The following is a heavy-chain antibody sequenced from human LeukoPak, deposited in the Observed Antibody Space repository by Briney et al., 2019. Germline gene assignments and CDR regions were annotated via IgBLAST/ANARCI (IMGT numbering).Heavy chain of an antibody. CDR2: ISSSSDTI. D-gene: IGHD3-3*01. V-gene: IGHV3-48*02. Sequence: GGSLGLSCAASGFTFNSNSMNWVRQAPGKGLEWVSYISSSSDTIYYADSVRGRFTISRDNAKNSLYLQMNSLRDEDTAVYYCAREAIFGVVRQYFFDCWGQGTLVTVSS. J-gene: IGHJ4*02. CDR1: GFTFNSNS. CDR3: AREAIFGVVRQYFFDC.